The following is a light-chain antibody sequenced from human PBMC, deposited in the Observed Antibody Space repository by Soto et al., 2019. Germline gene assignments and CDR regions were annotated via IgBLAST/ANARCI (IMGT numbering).Light chain of an antibody. V-gene: IGKV3-20*01. CDR2: GAS. CDR1: QSTATSQ. Sequence: EIVVTQSAATLSVSPGERATLFCRASQSTATSQLAWYQQKPGQAPRLLIGASTRATGIPDRFSDSGSGTDFTLTISRLEPEDFALYYCQQFAASPRPFGQGAKVDIK. CDR3: QQFAASPRP. J-gene: IGKJ1*01.